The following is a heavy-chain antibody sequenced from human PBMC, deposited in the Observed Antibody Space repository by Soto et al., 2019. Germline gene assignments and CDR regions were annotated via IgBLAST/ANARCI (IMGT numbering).Heavy chain of an antibody. J-gene: IGHJ5*02. CDR3: ARQVPAAIRLGWFDP. CDR1: GGSMSGGGQS. CDR2: IYYTGST. Sequence: SETLSLTCAVSGGSMSGGGQSWSWIRQPPGKGLEWIGFIYYTGSTYYNPSLKSRVTLSVDRSKNQFSLKLSSVTAADTAVYYCARQVPAAIRLGWFDPWGQGTLVTVSS. V-gene: IGHV4-30-2*01. D-gene: IGHD2-2*02.